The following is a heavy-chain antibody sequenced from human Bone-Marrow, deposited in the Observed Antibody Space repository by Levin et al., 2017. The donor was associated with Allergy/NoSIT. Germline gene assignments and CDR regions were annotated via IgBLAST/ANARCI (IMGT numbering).Heavy chain of an antibody. CDR2: SAYRGGT. V-gene: IGHV4-34*01. CDR1: GGSFGGYY. CDR3: ARGYSGRIAFDV. Sequence: PGGSLRLSCAVYGGSFGGYYWSWIRQSPGKGLEWIGESAYRGGTNYNPSLKSRVTILLDESKSQFSLRLTSVTAADTALYYCARGYSGRIAFDVWSQGTMVTVSS. D-gene: IGHD1-26*01. J-gene: IGHJ3*01.